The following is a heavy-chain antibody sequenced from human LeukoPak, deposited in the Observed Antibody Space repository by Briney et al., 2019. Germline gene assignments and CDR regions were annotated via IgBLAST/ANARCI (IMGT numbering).Heavy chain of an antibody. CDR2: IYPGNSDI. J-gene: IGHJ4*02. V-gene: IGHV5-51*01. Sequence: GESLKISCKGSGYSFASYWIAWVRQMPGKGLEWMGGIYPGNSDITYSPSFQGQVAISADKSVSTAYLHWSSLKASDTAIYYCARHLSSISSCPNYWGQGTLVTVSS. CDR1: GYSFASYW. CDR3: ARHLSSISSCPNY. D-gene: IGHD2-2*01.